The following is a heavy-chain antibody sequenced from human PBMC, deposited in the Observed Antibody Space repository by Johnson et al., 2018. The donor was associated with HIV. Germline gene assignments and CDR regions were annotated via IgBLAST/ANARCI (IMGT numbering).Heavy chain of an antibody. Sequence: MQLVESGGGLVQPGGSLRLSCAASGFTVSSNYMSWVRQAPGKGLVWVSRINWSGGSTAYADSMKGRFTISRDNDKKSLYLHVNSLRAEDTAFYYCARGKGAAAGLDAFDIWGQGTMVTVSS. CDR2: INWSGGST. CDR3: ARGKGAAAGLDAFDI. J-gene: IGHJ3*02. D-gene: IGHD6-13*01. CDR1: GFTVSSNY. V-gene: IGHV3-20*04.